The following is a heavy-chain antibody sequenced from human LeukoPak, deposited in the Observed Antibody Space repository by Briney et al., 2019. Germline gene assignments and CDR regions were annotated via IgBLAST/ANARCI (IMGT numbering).Heavy chain of an antibody. D-gene: IGHD6-13*01. CDR1: GGSISSGSYY. CDR3: ARTPAGYSSSWYDY. V-gene: IGHV4-61*02. CDR2: IYTSGST. Sequence: SQTLSLTCTVSGGSISSGSYYWSWIRQPAGKGLEWIGRIYTSGSTNYNPSLKSRVTMSVDTSKNQFSLKLSSVTAADTAVYYCARTPAGYSSSWYDYWGQGTLVTVSS. J-gene: IGHJ4*02.